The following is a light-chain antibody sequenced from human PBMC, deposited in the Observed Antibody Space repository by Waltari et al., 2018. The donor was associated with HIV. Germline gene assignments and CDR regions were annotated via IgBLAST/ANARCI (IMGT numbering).Light chain of an antibody. V-gene: IGLV3-25*03. CDR3: QSADSSGTYWV. Sequence: YALTQPPSVSVSPGQTARITCTGAALPMRYAYRYQQKPGHAPMLVIYKDSERPSGIPGRFTGSSSGKTGTLTISGVQAEDEADYYGQSADSSGTYWVFGGGTKLTVL. CDR1: ALPMRY. J-gene: IGLJ3*02. CDR2: KDS.